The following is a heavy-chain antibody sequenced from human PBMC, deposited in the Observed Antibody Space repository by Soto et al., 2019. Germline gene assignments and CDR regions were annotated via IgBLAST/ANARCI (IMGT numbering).Heavy chain of an antibody. CDR2: ISSSSSYI. V-gene: IGHV3-21*01. D-gene: IGHD2-2*01. CDR1: GFTFSSYS. CDR3: ARDRVVVVPAATGDYYYHYGMDV. Sequence: EVQLVESGGGLVKPGGSLRLSCAASGFTFSSYSMNWVRQAPGKGLEWVSSISSSSSYIYYADSVKGRFTISRDNAKNSLYLQMNSLRAEDTAVYYCARDRVVVVPAATGDYYYHYGMDVWGQGTTVTVSS. J-gene: IGHJ6*02.